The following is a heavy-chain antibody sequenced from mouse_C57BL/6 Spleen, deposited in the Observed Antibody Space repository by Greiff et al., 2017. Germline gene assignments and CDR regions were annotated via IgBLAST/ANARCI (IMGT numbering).Heavy chain of an antibody. J-gene: IGHJ4*01. CDR2: LYPGDGDT. D-gene: IGHD4-1*02. Sequence: QVQLQQSGPELVKPGASVKISCKASGYAFSSSWMNWVKQRPGKGLEWIGRLYPGDGDTNYNGKFKGKATLTADKSSSTAYMQLSSLTSEDSAVYFCARGALQLGRDYAMDYWGQGTSVTVSS. CDR3: ARGALQLGRDYAMDY. CDR1: GYAFSSSW. V-gene: IGHV1-82*01.